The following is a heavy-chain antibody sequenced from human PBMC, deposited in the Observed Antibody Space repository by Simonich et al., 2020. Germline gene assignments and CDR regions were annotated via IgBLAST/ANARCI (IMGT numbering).Heavy chain of an antibody. D-gene: IGHD4-4*01. V-gene: IGHV3-74*01. CDR2: INSDGGST. J-gene: IGHJ3*02. Sequence: EVQLVESGGGLVQPGGSLRLSCAASVFTFSSSGMHWVRQGPGKGLVWVSRINSDGGSTSYADSVKGRFTISRDNAKNTLYLQMNSLRAEDTAVYYCARDYSNYDAFDIWGQGTMVTVSS. CDR3: ARDYSNYDAFDI. CDR1: VFTFSSSG.